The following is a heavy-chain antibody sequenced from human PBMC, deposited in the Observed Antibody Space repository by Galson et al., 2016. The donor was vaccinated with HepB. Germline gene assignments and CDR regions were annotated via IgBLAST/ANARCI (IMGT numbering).Heavy chain of an antibody. CDR2: ISYDGSYK. CDR1: GFTFSTYG. J-gene: IGHJ4*02. Sequence: SLRLSCAPSGFTFSTYGMHWVRQAPGKGLDWVAVISYDGSYKDYADSVQGRFTISRDNSKNTLSLQMNSLRAEDTAIYYCARDSAHVGCPSPYCSEGFWGQGTLVTVSS. V-gene: IGHV3-30*03. CDR3: ARDSAHVGCPSPYCSEGF. D-gene: IGHD2-21*02.